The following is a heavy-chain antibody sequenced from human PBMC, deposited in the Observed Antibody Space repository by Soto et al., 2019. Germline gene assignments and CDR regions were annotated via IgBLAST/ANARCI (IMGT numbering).Heavy chain of an antibody. J-gene: IGHJ4*02. CDR3: ARGGRTNGVRFDY. CDR2: ISSSSSTI. Sequence: EVQLVESGGGLVQPGGSLRLSCAASGFTFSSYSMNWVRQAPGKGLEWVSYISSSSSTIYYADSVKGRFTISRDNAKNSLYLQMNSLRAEDTAVYYCARGGRTNGVRFDYWGQGTLVTVSS. D-gene: IGHD2-8*01. V-gene: IGHV3-48*01. CDR1: GFTFSSYS.